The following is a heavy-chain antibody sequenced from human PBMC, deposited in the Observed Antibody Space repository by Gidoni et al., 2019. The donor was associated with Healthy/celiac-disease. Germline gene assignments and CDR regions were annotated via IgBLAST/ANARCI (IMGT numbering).Heavy chain of an antibody. V-gene: IGHV3-23*01. CDR2: ISGSGGST. D-gene: IGHD6-19*01. CDR1: GFTFSSYA. J-gene: IGHJ4*02. CDR3: AKDHPYSTGWYYFDY. Sequence: EVQILESGGGLVKPGGSLRLSCEASGFTFSSYAMNWVRQAPGMGLEWVSVISGSGGSTFYADSVKGRFTISIDNSKNTLYLQMNSLRAEDTAVYYCAKDHPYSTGWYYFDYWGQGTLVTVSS.